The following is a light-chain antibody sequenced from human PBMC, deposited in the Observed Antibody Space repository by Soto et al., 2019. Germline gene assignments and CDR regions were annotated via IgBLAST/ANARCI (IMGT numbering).Light chain of an antibody. J-gene: IGLJ3*02. CDR3: SSYTSNSTLV. CDR1: SSDVGGYNY. V-gene: IGLV2-14*01. CDR2: EVS. Sequence: QSVLTQPASVSGSPGQSITISCIGTSSDVGGYNYVSWYQQHPGKAPKVMIYEVSNRPSGVSNRFSGSKSGNTASLTISGLQAEDEADYYCSSYTSNSTLVFGGGTKLTVL.